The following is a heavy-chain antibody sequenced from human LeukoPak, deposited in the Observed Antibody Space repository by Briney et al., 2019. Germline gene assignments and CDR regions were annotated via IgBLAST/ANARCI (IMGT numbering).Heavy chain of an antibody. Sequence: ASVKVSCKASGYTFTSYGISWVRQAPGQGLEWMGWISAYNGNTNYAQKLQGRVTMTTNTSTSTAYKEQMNLRSDDAAVEYCARTLVLATSSGCWGQGTLVTVSS. CDR3: ARTLVLATSSGC. V-gene: IGHV1-18*01. D-gene: IGHD4/OR15-4a*01. CDR2: ISAYNGNT. J-gene: IGHJ4*02. CDR1: GYTFTSYG.